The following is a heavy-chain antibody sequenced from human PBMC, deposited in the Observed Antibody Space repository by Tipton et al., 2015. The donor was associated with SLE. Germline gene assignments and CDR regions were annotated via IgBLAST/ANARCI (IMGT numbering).Heavy chain of an antibody. D-gene: IGHD1-14*01. Sequence: GLVKPSETLSLTCTVSGGSIRTSAYYWGWIRQPPGKGLEWIGSIYYTGSPYYNPSLMSRVTVSVDTSLNQFSLRLSSVTAADTAVYYCARLVSGYNPQSDFHLWGQGTLVTVSP. V-gene: IGHV4-39*07. J-gene: IGHJ4*02. CDR3: ARLVSGYNPQSDFHL. CDR1: GGSIRTSAYY. CDR2: IYYTGSP.